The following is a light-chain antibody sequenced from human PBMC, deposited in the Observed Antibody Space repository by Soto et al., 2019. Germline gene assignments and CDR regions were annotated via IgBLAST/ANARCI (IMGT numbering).Light chain of an antibody. V-gene: IGKV3-20*01. CDR1: QTTSTSY. CDR3: QQYIRSPVT. Sequence: EIVLTQSPGTLSLSPGERATLSCRASQTTSTSYLDWYQQKPGQAPRLLVHGVSDGATGIPDRFSGSWSGTDFTLTISRLEPEDSAVYYCQQYIRSPVTFGQGTMVEIK. CDR2: GVS. J-gene: IGKJ1*01.